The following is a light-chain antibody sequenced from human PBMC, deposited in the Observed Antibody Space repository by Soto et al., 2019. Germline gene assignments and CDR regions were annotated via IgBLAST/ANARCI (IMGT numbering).Light chain of an antibody. CDR2: EVT. CDR1: SSDVGGYNY. Sequence: QSVLTQPPSASGSPGQSVTISCTGTSSDVGGYNYVSWYQQHPGKAPQLIIYEVTKRPSGVPDRFSGSKSGNTASLTVSGLQPEDEAEYYCSSYAGSHTYVFGTGTQLTVL. V-gene: IGLV2-8*01. CDR3: SSYAGSHTYV. J-gene: IGLJ1*01.